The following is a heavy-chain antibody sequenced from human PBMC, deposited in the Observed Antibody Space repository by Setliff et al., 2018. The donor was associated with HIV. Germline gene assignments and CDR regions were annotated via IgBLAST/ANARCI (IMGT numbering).Heavy chain of an antibody. V-gene: IGHV1-18*01. J-gene: IGHJ6*03. CDR2: ISAYNGNT. D-gene: IGHD1-26*01. CDR1: GYSFTNYG. Sequence: ASVKVSCKASGYSFTNYGISWVRQAPGQGLAWMGWISAYNGNTNYAQKVQGRVTMTTDTSTSTSYMELRSLRSDDTAVYYCARGSGSYSLRSMDVWGKGATVT. CDR3: ARGSGSYSLRSMDV.